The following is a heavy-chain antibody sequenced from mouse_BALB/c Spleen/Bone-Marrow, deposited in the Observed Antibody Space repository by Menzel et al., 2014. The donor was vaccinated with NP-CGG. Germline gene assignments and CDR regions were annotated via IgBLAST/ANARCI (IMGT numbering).Heavy chain of an antibody. J-gene: IGHJ2*01. CDR1: GFSLTVYG. Sequence: VKLMESGPGLVAPSQSLSITCTVSGFSLTVYGVNWVRQPPGKGLEWLGMIWGDGITDYNSAFKSRLSISKDDSKSQVFLKMNSLLTDDTAKYYCAREGNYFDYWGQGTTLTVSS. CDR2: IWGDGIT. V-gene: IGHV2-6-7*01. CDR3: AREGNYFDY.